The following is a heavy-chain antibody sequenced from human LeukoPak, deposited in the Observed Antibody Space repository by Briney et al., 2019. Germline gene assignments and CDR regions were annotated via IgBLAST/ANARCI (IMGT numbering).Heavy chain of an antibody. CDR1: GYTFTTYD. V-gene: IGHV1-8*01. D-gene: IGHD2-15*01. Sequence: ASVKVSCKASGYTFTTYDINWVRQATGQGLEWMGWMNPNSGNTGYAQKFQGRVTMTRNTSISTAYMELSSLRSEDMAVYYCARGLVVLAATSWAFDIWGHGTMVTVSS. CDR3: ARGLVVLAATSWAFDI. CDR2: MNPNSGNT. J-gene: IGHJ3*02.